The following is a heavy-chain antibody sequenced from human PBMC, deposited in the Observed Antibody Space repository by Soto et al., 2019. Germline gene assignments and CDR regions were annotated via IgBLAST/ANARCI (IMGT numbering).Heavy chain of an antibody. J-gene: IGHJ4*02. D-gene: IGHD3-10*01. CDR3: ARDRIGSGSSTEN. Sequence: SETLSLTCTVSGGSISSGGYYWSWIRQHPGKGLEWIGYIYYSGSTYYNPSLKSRVTISVDTSKNQFSLKLSSVTAADTAVYYCARDRIGSGSSTENWGQGTLVTSPQ. V-gene: IGHV4-31*03. CDR1: GGSISSGGYY. CDR2: IYYSGST.